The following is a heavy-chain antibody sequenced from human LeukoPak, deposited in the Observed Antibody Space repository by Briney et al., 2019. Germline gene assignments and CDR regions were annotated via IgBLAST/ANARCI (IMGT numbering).Heavy chain of an antibody. CDR3: ARLDGGLPL. CDR2: INWNGENT. J-gene: IGHJ4*02. V-gene: IGHV3-20*04. D-gene: IGHD4-23*01. Sequence: GGSLRLTCAASGFKFDDYGMSWVRQAPGKGLEWVSGINWNGENTGHADSVKGRFTISRDNAENSLFLQMDSLRDEDTALYFCARLDGGLPLWGQGTLVTVSS. CDR1: GFKFDDYG.